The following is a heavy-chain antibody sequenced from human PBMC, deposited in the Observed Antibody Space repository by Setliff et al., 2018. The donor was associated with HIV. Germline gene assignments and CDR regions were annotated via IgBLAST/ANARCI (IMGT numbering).Heavy chain of an antibody. Sequence: ASVKVSCKASGYTFTSYYIYWVRQAPGQGLEWMGLINPSGGSTSNVQKLQDRVTMTRDTSTSTVYMELSSLRSEDTAVYYCARGGYGSGIYYPDYWGQGTLVTVSS. CDR3: ARGGYGSGIYYPDY. J-gene: IGHJ4*02. CDR1: GYTFTSYY. D-gene: IGHD3-10*01. V-gene: IGHV1-46*01. CDR2: INPSGGST.